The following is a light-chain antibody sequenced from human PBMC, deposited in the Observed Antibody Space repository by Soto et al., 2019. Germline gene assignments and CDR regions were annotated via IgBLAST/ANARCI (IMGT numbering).Light chain of an antibody. CDR2: GAS. CDR1: QGIKHY. V-gene: IGKV1-33*01. J-gene: IGKJ4*01. Sequence: DLQMTPSPSSLSASVGDSVPITCQASQGIKHYLNWYQQKPGKAPRLLIYGASNLETGVPSRFSGGGSGTDFTFTITSLQPEDFATYYCQQYDSLAQCTFGGGTKVEIE. CDR3: QQYDSLAQCT.